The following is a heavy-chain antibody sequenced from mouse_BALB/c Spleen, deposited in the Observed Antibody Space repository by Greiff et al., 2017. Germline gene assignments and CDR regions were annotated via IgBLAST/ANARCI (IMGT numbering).Heavy chain of an antibody. Sequence: EVKVVESGGGLVQPGGSLKLSCAASGFTFSSYTMSWVRQTPEKRLEWVAYISNGGGSTYYPDTVKGRFTISRDNAKNTLYLQMSSLKSEDTAMYYCARRYDPYAMDYWGQGTSVTVSS. CDR1: GFTFSSYT. J-gene: IGHJ4*01. D-gene: IGHD2-3*01. CDR2: ISNGGGST. V-gene: IGHV5-12-2*01. CDR3: ARRYDPYAMDY.